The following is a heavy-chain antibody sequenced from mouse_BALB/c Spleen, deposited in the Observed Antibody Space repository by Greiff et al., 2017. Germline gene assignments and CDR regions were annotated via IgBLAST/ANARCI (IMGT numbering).Heavy chain of an antibody. J-gene: IGHJ4*01. D-gene: IGHD2-1*01. CDR1: GYSITSDYA. CDR2: ISYSGST. CDR3: ARRGNYYYAMDY. V-gene: IGHV3-2*02. Sequence: EVKLMESGPGLVKPSQSLSLTCTVTGYSITSDYAWNWIRQFPGNKLEWMGYISYSGSTSYNPSLKSRISITRDTSKNQFFLQLNSVTTEDTATYYCARRGNYYYAMDYWGQGTSVTVSS.